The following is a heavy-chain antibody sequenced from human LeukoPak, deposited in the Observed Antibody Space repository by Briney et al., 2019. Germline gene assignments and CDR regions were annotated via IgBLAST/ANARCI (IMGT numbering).Heavy chain of an antibody. D-gene: IGHD3-3*01. V-gene: IGHV1-69*05. Sequence: SVKVSCKASGGTFSSCAISWVRQAPGQGLEWMGGIIPIFGTANYAQKFQGRVTITTDESTSTAYMELSSLRSEDTAVYYCARHPTMYYDFWSGYYRDWGQGTLVTVSS. CDR3: ARHPTMYYDFWSGYYRD. CDR1: GGTFSSCA. CDR2: IIPIFGTA. J-gene: IGHJ4*02.